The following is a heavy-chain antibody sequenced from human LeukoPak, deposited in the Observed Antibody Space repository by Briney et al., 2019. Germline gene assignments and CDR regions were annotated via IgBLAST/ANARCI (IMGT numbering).Heavy chain of an antibody. CDR2: MNPNSGDT. D-gene: IGHD3-9*01. CDR1: GYTFTSYN. V-gene: IGHV1-8*01. J-gene: IGHJ6*02. Sequence: ASVSVSFKASGYTFTSYNINWVRQGPGQGLEWMGWMNPNSGDTGYSQKFQGRVTITRNTSISTAYMELSSLRSEDTAVYYCARSIRRYFDWLPRTYPPYYYYGMDVWGQGTTVTVSS. CDR3: ARSIRRYFDWLPRTYPPYYYYGMDV.